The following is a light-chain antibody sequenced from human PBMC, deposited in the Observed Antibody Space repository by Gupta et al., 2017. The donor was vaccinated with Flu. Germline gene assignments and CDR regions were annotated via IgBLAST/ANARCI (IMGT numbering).Light chain of an antibody. J-gene: IGKJ4*01. Sequence: AIQMTQSPSSLSASVGDRVTISCRASQGIGNDLGWYQQKPGKAPKLLISAASSLQSGVPSRFSGSGSGTDFTLTISSLQPEDFASYYCLQEYKYPLTFGGGTKVEIK. CDR1: QGIGND. V-gene: IGKV1-6*01. CDR3: LQEYKYPLT. CDR2: AAS.